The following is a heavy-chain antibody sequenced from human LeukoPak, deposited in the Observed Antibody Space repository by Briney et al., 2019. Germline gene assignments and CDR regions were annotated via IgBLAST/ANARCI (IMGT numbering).Heavy chain of an antibody. D-gene: IGHD3-16*02. J-gene: IGHJ4*02. Sequence: PSETLSLTCTVSGGSISSYYWSWIRPPPGKGLEWIGYISYSGSTNYNPSLKSRVTISVDTSKNQLSLKLNSVTAADTAVYYCARYIWGSYPTFEDYWGQGSLVTVSS. CDR1: GGSISSYY. CDR2: ISYSGST. CDR3: ARYIWGSYPTFEDY. V-gene: IGHV4-59*01.